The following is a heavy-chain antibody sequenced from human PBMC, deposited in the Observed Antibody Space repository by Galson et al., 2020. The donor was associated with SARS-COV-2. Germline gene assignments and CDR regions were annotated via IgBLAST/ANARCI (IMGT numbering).Heavy chain of an antibody. J-gene: IGHJ4*02. CDR2: ISASSSYI. D-gene: IGHD6-6*01. V-gene: IGHV3-21*01. Sequence: GESLKISCAASGFTFSTYSMNWVRQAPGKGLEWVSSISASSSYIYYADSVKGRFTISRDNAKNSLYLQMNSLRAEDSAVYYCARASGPEALLYYFDYWGQGAPVTVSS. CDR1: GFTFSTYS. CDR3: ARASGPEALLYYFDY.